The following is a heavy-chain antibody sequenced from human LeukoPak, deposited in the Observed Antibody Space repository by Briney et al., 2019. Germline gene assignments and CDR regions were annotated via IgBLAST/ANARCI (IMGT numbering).Heavy chain of an antibody. J-gene: IGHJ6*02. CDR3: ATGEYCSSTSCPFYYYGMDV. D-gene: IGHD2-2*01. CDR1: GYTLTELS. CDR2: FDPEDGGT. V-gene: IGHV1-24*01. Sequence: GASVKVSCKVSGYTLTELSMHWVRQAPGKGLEWMGGFDPEDGGTIYAQKFQGRVTMTEDTSTDTAYMELSSLRSEDTAVYYCATGEYCSSTSCPFYYYGMDVWGQGITVTVSS.